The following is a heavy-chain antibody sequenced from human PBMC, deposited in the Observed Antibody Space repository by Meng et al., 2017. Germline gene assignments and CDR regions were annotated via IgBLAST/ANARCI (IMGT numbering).Heavy chain of an antibody. Sequence: SETLSLTCTVSGYSISSGYYWGWIRQPPGKGLEWIGSIYHSGSTYYNPSLKSRVTISVDTSKNQFSLKLSSVTAADTAVYYCARVQVGSGSYYGYYYGMGVWGQGTMVTVSS. CDR1: GYSISSGYY. J-gene: IGHJ6*02. V-gene: IGHV4-38-2*02. CDR2: IYHSGST. CDR3: ARVQVGSGSYYGYYYGMGV. D-gene: IGHD1-26*01.